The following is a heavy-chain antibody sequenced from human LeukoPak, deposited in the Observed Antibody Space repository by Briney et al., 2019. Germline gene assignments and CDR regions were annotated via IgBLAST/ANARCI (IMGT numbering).Heavy chain of an antibody. J-gene: IGHJ4*02. D-gene: IGHD6-19*01. Sequence: PSETLSLTCTVSGGSISSYYWSWIRQPPGKGLEWIGYIYYSGSTNYNPSLKSRVTISVDTSKNQFSLKLSSVTAADTAVYYCARRAVAGFDYWGQGTLVAVSS. CDR1: GGSISSYY. CDR3: ARRAVAGFDY. V-gene: IGHV4-59*08. CDR2: IYYSGST.